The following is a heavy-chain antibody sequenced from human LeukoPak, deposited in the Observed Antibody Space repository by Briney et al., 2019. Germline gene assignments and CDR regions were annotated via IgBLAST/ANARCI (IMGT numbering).Heavy chain of an antibody. D-gene: IGHD5-18*01. CDR1: GFTFSSYW. V-gene: IGHV3-7*01. CDR3: AKGYSYGIDY. Sequence: GGSLRLSCAASGFTFSSYWMVWVRQAPGKGLEWVANVKQDGSEKYYVDSAKGRFTISRDNAKNSLYLQMNSLRAEDTAVYYCAKGYSYGIDYWGQGTLVTVSS. CDR2: VKQDGSEK. J-gene: IGHJ4*02.